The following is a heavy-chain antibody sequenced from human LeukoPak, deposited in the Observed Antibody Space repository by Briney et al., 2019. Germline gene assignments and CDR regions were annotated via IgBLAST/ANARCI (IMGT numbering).Heavy chain of an antibody. D-gene: IGHD3-16*02. J-gene: IGHJ4*02. CDR2: INWNGGGT. CDR3: PRWELSGRVMERLSWIDH. CDR1: GFTFDDFG. V-gene: IGHV3-20*04. Sequence: GGSLRLSCAASGFTFDDFGMTWVRQAPGKGLEWVSGINWNGGGTGYADSVKGRLTISRDNAKKILYLQMNSLRVEDTAVYYCPRWELSGRVMERLSWIDHWGQGALVTVSS.